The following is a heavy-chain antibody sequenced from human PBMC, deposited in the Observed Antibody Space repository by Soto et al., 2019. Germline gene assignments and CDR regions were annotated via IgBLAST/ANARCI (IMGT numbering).Heavy chain of an antibody. CDR2: ISYDGSNK. J-gene: IGHJ5*02. CDR3: AREYSDGWFDP. CDR1: GFTFSIYA. V-gene: IGHV3-30-3*01. D-gene: IGHD2-21*01. Sequence: QVQLVESGGGVVQPGRSLRLSCAASGFTFSIYAMHWVRQAPGKGLEWVAVISYDGSNKYYADSVKGRFTRSRDNSKNTVYLQMNSLRAEDSAVYYGAREYSDGWFDPWGQGTLVTVSS.